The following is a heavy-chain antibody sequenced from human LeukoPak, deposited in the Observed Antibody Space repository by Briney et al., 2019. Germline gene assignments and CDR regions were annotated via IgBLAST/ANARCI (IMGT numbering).Heavy chain of an antibody. CDR2: MNPNSGNT. CDR1: GYTFTSYD. D-gene: IGHD5-18*01. CDR3: ARARRQIQRQPQSYLYYFDY. Sequence: ASVKVSCKASGYTFTSYDINWVRQATGQGLEWMGWMNPNSGNTGYAQKFQGRVTMTRNTSISTAYMELSSLRSEDTAVYYCARARRQIQRQPQSYLYYFDYWGQGTLVTVSS. J-gene: IGHJ4*02. V-gene: IGHV1-8*01.